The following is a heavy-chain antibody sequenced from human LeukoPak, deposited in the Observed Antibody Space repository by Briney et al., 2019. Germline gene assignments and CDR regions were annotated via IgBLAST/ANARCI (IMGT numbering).Heavy chain of an antibody. CDR2: IYHSGST. V-gene: IGHV4-59*01. D-gene: IGHD5-12*01. J-gene: IGHJ4*02. CDR3: ARGGGYASPIGY. Sequence: SETLSLTCTLSGGSISTYYWSWHRQPPGKGLEWIGYIYHSGSTNYNPSLNSRVTISVDTSKNQFSLKLSSVTAADTAVYYCARGGGYASPIGYWGQGALVTVSS. CDR1: GGSISTYY.